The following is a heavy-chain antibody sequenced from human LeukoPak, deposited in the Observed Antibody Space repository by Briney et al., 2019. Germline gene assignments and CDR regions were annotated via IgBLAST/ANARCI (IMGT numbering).Heavy chain of an antibody. Sequence: GESLKISCKGSGYSFSSYWIAWVRQMPGKGLEWMGIIYPGDSDTRYSPSFQGQVTFSADKSISSTSLQWNSLKASDTAMYYCARLGGSGWYYFDYWGQGTLVTVSS. CDR3: ARLGGSGWYYFDY. CDR2: IYPGDSDT. V-gene: IGHV5-51*01. D-gene: IGHD6-19*01. CDR1: GYSFSSYW. J-gene: IGHJ4*02.